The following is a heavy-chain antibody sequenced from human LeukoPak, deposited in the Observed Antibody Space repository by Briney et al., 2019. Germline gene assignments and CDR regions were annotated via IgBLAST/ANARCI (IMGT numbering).Heavy chain of an antibody. D-gene: IGHD3/OR15-3a*01. J-gene: IGHJ4*02. CDR3: AREQGLDLVYFDY. CDR1: GYTFTGYY. Sequence: GASVKVSCKASGYTFTGYYMHWVRQAPGQGLEWMGWINPNSGNTNYAQKLQGRVTMTTDTSTSTAYMELRSLRSDDTAVYYCAREQGLDLVYFDYWGQGTLVTVSS. CDR2: INPNSGNT. V-gene: IGHV1-18*04.